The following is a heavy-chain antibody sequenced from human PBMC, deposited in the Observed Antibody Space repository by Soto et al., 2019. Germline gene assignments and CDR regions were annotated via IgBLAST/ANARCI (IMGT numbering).Heavy chain of an antibody. J-gene: IGHJ4*02. D-gene: IGHD3-10*01. Sequence: QVQLVQSGAEVKKPGSSVKVSCKASGGTFSSYTIIWVRQAPGQGLEWMGRIIPILGIANYAQKFQGRVTITAHKSTSTAYMELSSLRSEDTAVYSCASNSVNYYNDYWGQETLVTVSS. CDR1: GGTFSSYT. V-gene: IGHV1-69*02. CDR3: ASNSVNYYNDY. CDR2: IIPILGIA.